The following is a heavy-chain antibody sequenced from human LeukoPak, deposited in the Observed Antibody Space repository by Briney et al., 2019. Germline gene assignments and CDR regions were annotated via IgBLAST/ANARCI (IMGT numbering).Heavy chain of an antibody. CDR2: IYYSGST. Sequence: SETLSLTCTVSGGSISSYCWSWIRQPPGKGLEWIGYIYYSGSTNYSPSLKSRLTISVDTSKNQFSLKLSSVTAADTAVYYCARTYGSSGLGYFDLWGRGTLVTVSS. J-gene: IGHJ2*01. CDR3: ARTYGSSGLGYFDL. D-gene: IGHD6-13*01. V-gene: IGHV4-59*01. CDR1: GGSISSYC.